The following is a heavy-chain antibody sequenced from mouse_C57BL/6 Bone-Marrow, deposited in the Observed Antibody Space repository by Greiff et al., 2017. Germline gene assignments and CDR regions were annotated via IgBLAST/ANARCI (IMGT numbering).Heavy chain of an antibody. D-gene: IGHD1-1*01. CDR3: GRGGSSYGFAD. Sequence: QVQLQQSGAELVKPGASVKISCTASGYAFSSYWMNWVKQRPGKGLEWIGPIYPGDGDTNYNGKFKGKATLTADKSSSTAYLQLSRLTSEDSAFYCGGRGGSSYGFADGGKGTLVTVSA. V-gene: IGHV1-80*01. CDR2: IYPGDGDT. J-gene: IGHJ3*01. CDR1: GYAFSSYW.